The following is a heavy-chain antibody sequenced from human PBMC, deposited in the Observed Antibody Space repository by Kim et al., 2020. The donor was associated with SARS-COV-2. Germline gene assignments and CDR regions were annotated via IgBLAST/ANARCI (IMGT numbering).Heavy chain of an antibody. J-gene: IGHJ4*02. Sequence: ASVKVSCKASGYTFTSYAMNWVRQAPGQGLEWMGWINTNTGNPTYAQGFTGRFVLSLDTSVSTAYLQISSLKAEDTAVYYCARATSLQSVRLPIDWGQGTLVTDSS. D-gene: IGHD4-4*01. V-gene: IGHV7-4-1*02. CDR2: INTNTGNP. CDR1: GYTFTSYA. CDR3: ARATSLQSVRLPID.